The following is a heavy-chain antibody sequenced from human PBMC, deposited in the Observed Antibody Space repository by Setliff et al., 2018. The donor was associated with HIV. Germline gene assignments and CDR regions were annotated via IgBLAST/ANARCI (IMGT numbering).Heavy chain of an antibody. CDR3: ASRVYYYDSNNFLREEGFDP. CDR2: IHHSGTA. CDR1: GGSITRTPYY. J-gene: IGHJ5*02. V-gene: IGHV4-39*01. Sequence: SETLSLTCTVSGGSITRTPYYWGWIRQPPGKGLEWIGSIHHSGTAYDNPSLKSRVTISIDTSKNQFSLNLTSVTAADTAVYYCASRVYYYDSNNFLREEGFDPWGQGTLVTVSS. D-gene: IGHD3-22*01.